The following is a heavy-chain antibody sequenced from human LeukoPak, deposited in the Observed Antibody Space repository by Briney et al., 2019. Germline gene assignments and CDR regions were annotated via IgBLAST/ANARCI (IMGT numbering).Heavy chain of an antibody. CDR3: ARGYAGAFDY. CDR2: IYSGYST. Sequence: AGGSLRLSCAASGFTVSNNYMTWVRQAPGKGLEWVSVIYSGYSTYYADSVKGRFTISRDNSKSTLYLQMNSLGVEDTAVYYCARGYAGAFDYWGQGTLVTVSS. D-gene: IGHD4-23*01. J-gene: IGHJ4*02. V-gene: IGHV3-53*01. CDR1: GFTVSNNY.